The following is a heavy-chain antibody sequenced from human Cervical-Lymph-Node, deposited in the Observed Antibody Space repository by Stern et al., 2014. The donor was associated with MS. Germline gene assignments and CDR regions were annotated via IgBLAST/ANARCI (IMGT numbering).Heavy chain of an antibody. CDR3: ARDNDDNGMDV. CDR1: GDTFINFG. D-gene: IGHD1-1*01. Sequence: QVQLLQPGAEVKKPGSSVKVSCTASGDTFINFGISWVRQAPGHGLEWMGGFIPLFGTTEYVEKFQGRLTINADESATTVYMELSSLRSEDTAVYYCARDNDDNGMDVGGQGTTVTVSS. J-gene: IGHJ6*02. V-gene: IGHV1-69*01. CDR2: FIPLFGTT.